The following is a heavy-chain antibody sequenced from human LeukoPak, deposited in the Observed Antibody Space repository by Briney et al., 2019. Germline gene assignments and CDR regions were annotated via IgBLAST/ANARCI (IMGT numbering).Heavy chain of an antibody. CDR1: GGTFSSYA. CDR2: IIPILGIA. J-gene: IGHJ6*02. V-gene: IGHV1-69*04. Sequence: SVKASCKASGGTFSSYAISWVRQAPGQGLEWMGRIIPILGIANYAQKFQGRVTITADKSTSTAYMELSSLRSEDTAVYYCARDQRKDGSGRFYYYGMDVWGQGTTVTVSS. D-gene: IGHD3-10*01. CDR3: ARDQRKDGSGRFYYYGMDV.